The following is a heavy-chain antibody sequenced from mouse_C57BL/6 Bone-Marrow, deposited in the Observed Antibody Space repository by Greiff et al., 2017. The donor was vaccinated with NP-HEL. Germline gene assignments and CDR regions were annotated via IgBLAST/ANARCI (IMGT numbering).Heavy chain of an antibody. J-gene: IGHJ4*01. V-gene: IGHV1-19*01. CDR3: ARWNQTPTRAMDY. Sequence: EVQLQQSGPVLVKPGASVKMSCKASGYTFTDYYMNWVKQSHGKSLEWIGVINPYNGGTSYNQKFKGKATLTVDKSSSTAYMELNSLTSEDSAVYYCARWNQTPTRAMDYWGQGTSVTVSS. CDR2: INPYNGGT. CDR1: GYTFTDYY.